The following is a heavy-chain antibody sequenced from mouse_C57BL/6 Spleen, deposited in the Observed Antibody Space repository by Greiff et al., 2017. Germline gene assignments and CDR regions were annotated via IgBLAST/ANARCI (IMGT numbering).Heavy chain of an antibody. CDR1: GFSLSTFGMG. D-gene: IGHD2-4*01. Sequence: QVTLKVSGPGILQPSQTLSLTCSFSGFSLSTFGMGVGWIRLPSGKGLEWLAHIWWDDDKYYNPALKSRLTISKDTSKNQTFLKIANVDTADTATYYCANYDYDEGYFDYWGQGTTLTVSS. V-gene: IGHV8-8*01. J-gene: IGHJ2*01. CDR3: ANYDYDEGYFDY. CDR2: IWWDDDK.